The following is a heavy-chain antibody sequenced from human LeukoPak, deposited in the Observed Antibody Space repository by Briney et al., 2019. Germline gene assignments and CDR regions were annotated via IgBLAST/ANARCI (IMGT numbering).Heavy chain of an antibody. CDR3: TRDSTSWYRY. D-gene: IGHD6-13*01. J-gene: IGHJ4*02. CDR2: ISSSSSTI. CDR1: GFTFSSYS. V-gene: IGHV3-48*04. Sequence: GGSLRLSCAGSGFTFSSYSMDWVRQAPGKGLEWVSYISSSSSTIYYADSVKGRFTISRDNAKNSLYLQMNSLRAEDTAVYYCTRDSTSWYRYWGQGTLVTVSS.